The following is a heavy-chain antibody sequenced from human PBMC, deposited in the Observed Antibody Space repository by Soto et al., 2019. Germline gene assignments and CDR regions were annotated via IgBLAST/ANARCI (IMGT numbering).Heavy chain of an antibody. Sequence: SETLSLTCTVSGGSISSGDYYWSWIRQPPGKGLEWIGYIYYSGSTYYNPSLKSRVTISVDTSKNQFSLKLSSVTAADTAVYYCARGGNVAHGWFDPWGQGTLVTVSS. CDR2: IYYSGST. CDR3: ARGGNVAHGWFDP. D-gene: IGHD2-21*01. CDR1: GGSISSGDYY. J-gene: IGHJ5*02. V-gene: IGHV4-30-4*01.